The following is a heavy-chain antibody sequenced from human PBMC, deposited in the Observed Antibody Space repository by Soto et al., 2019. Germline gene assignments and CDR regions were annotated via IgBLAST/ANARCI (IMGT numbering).Heavy chain of an antibody. D-gene: IGHD4-17*01. V-gene: IGHV3-30-3*01. Sequence: QVQLVESGGGVVQPGRSLRLSCAASGFTFSSYAMHWVRQAPGKGLEWVAVISYDGSNKYYADSVKGRFTISRDNSKNKLYLQMNSLRAEDKAVYYCARDGGAYGDFFDYWGQGTLVNVST. CDR3: ARDGGAYGDFFDY. J-gene: IGHJ4*02. CDR1: GFTFSSYA. CDR2: ISYDGSNK.